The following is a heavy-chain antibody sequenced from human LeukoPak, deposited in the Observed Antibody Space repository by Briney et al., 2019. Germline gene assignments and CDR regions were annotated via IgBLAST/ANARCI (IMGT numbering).Heavy chain of an antibody. CDR2: ISGSGGST. CDR1: GFTFSSYA. D-gene: IGHD1-14*01. J-gene: IGHJ4*02. Sequence: GGSLRLSCAASGFTFSSYAVSWVRQAPGKGLEWVSAISGSGGSTYYADSVKGRFTISRDNSKNTLYLQMNSLRAEDTAVYYCASAYILHRHFDYWGQGTLVTVSS. V-gene: IGHV3-23*01. CDR3: ASAYILHRHFDY.